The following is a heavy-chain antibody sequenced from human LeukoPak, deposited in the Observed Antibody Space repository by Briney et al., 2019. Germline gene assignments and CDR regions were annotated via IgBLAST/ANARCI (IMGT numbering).Heavy chain of an antibody. Sequence: GGSLRLSCAASGFSFSGYIMNWVRQAPGKGLEWVPFIGTNGNTIYYADSVKGRFTVSRDNAKNSLYLQMNSLRAEDTAVYYCARDQWLDYWGQGTLVTVSS. CDR1: GFSFSGYI. CDR3: ARDQWLDY. V-gene: IGHV3-48*01. D-gene: IGHD6-19*01. CDR2: IGTNGNTI. J-gene: IGHJ4*02.